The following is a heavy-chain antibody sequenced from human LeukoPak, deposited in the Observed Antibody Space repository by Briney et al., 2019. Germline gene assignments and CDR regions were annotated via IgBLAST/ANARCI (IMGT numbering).Heavy chain of an antibody. Sequence: QAGGSLRLSCAASGFTFDDYAMHWVRQAPGKGLEWVSLISGDGGSTYYADSVKGRFTISRDNSKNSLYLQMNSLRTEDTALYYCAKGRYCSGGSCYYFDYWGQGTLVTVS. CDR1: GFTFDDYA. D-gene: IGHD2-15*01. V-gene: IGHV3-43*02. J-gene: IGHJ4*02. CDR2: ISGDGGST. CDR3: AKGRYCSGGSCYYFDY.